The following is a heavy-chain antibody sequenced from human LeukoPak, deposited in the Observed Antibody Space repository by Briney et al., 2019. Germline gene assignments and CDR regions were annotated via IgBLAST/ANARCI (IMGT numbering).Heavy chain of an antibody. V-gene: IGHV3-21*01. CDR2: ISSSSSYI. J-gene: IGHJ4*02. D-gene: IGHD3-22*01. Sequence: GGSLRLSCAASGFTFSSYSMNWVRQAPGKGLEWVSSISSSSSYIYYADSVKGRFTISRDTAKNSQYLQMNSLRAEDTAVYYCARVYDSSGSSIGYWGQGTLVTVSS. CDR1: GFTFSSYS. CDR3: ARVYDSSGSSIGY.